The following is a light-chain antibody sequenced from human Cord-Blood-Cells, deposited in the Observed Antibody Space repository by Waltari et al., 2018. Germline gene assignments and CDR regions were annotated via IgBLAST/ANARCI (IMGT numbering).Light chain of an antibody. V-gene: IGKV1-12*01. CDR3: EQANSFPPT. J-gene: IGKJ4*01. CDR2: AAS. CDR1: RGISSW. Sequence: EIHMTQSPSSVPASVGGRVALTIRASRGISSWLACYQQKPGKAPKLLIYAASSLKSGVPSRFSGSGSGTAFNLTISSPQPEDFATYYCEQANSFPPTFGGGTKVDLK.